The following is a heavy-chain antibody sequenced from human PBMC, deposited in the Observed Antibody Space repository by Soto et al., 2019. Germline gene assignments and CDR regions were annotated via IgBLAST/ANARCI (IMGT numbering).Heavy chain of an antibody. D-gene: IGHD2-8*02. CDR2: IFWDDDK. CDR3: ARILTGTGGHFDY. V-gene: IGHV2-5*02. Sequence: GSGSTLVNPTQTLTLTCSVAGISLSTSRVVVGWIRQPPEKAPDWLALIFWDDDKRYSPSLKSRLTITKDTSKNQVVLTLTNMDPVDTATHYCARILTGTGGHFDYSGQGTLATV. CDR1: GISLSTSRVV. J-gene: IGHJ4*02.